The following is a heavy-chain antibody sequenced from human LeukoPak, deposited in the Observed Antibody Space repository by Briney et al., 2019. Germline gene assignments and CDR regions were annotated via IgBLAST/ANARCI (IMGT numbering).Heavy chain of an antibody. CDR2: IKQDGSEK. J-gene: IGHJ6*03. V-gene: IGHV3-7*01. D-gene: IGHD4-11*01. CDR3: TRVEETATTAAIIRKYSYYYYYMDV. Sequence: GGSLRLSCAASGFIFSSYWMSWVRQAPGKGLEWVANIKQDGSEKYYVDSVKGRFTISRDNAKNSLYLQMNSLRAEDTAVYYCTRVEETATTAAIIRKYSYYYYYMDVWGKGNTVTVSS. CDR1: GFIFSSYW.